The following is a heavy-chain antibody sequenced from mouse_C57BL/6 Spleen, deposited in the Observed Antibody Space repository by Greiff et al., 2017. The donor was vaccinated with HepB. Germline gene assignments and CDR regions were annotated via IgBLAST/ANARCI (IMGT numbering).Heavy chain of an antibody. CDR2: IDPNSGGT. CDR1: GYTFTSYW. D-gene: IGHD1-1*01. Sequence: QVHVKQSGAELVKPGASVKLSCKASGYTFTSYWMHWVKQRPGRGPEWIGRIDPNSGGTKYNEKFKSKATLTVDKPSSTAYMQLSSLTSEDSAVYYCARPYYYGSSPYWYFDVWGTGTTVTVSS. J-gene: IGHJ1*03. V-gene: IGHV1-72*01. CDR3: ARPYYYGSSPYWYFDV.